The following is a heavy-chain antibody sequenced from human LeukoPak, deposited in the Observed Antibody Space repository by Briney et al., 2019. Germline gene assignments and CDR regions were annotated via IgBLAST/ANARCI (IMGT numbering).Heavy chain of an antibody. D-gene: IGHD3-3*01. V-gene: IGHV4-39*01. J-gene: IGHJ6*03. CDR2: IYYSGST. CDR1: GGSIRSTSYY. Sequence: SETLSLTCTVSGGSIRSTSYYWGWIRQPPGKGLEWIGSIYYSGSTYYIPSLKSRVTISVDTSKNQFSLKLSSVTAADTAVYYCGRLFYDFWSGHYYYYMDVWGKGTTVTVSS. CDR3: GRLFYDFWSGHYYYYMDV.